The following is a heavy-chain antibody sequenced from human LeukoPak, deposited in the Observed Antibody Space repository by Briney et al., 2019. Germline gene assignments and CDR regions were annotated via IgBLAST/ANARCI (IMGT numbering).Heavy chain of an antibody. J-gene: IGHJ6*03. D-gene: IGHD1-26*01. Sequence: GGSLRLSCAASGFTVSSNYMSWVRQAPGKGLEWVSVIYSGGSTYYADSVKGRFTISRDNSKNTLYLQMNSLRAEDTAVYYCAKDQWDYYYYYYMDVWGKGTTVTVSS. V-gene: IGHV3-66*01. CDR1: GFTVSSNY. CDR3: AKDQWDYYYYYYMDV. CDR2: IYSGGST.